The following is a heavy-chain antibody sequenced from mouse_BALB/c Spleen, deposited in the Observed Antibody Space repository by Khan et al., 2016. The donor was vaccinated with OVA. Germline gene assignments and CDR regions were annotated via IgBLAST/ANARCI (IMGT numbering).Heavy chain of an antibody. CDR1: GFSLSRYN. D-gene: IGHD2-14*01. CDR3: ARAYYRYDGYYAIDY. V-gene: IGHV2-6-4*01. CDR2: IWGGGGT. J-gene: IGHJ4*01. Sequence: QMQLEESGPGLVAPSQSLSITCTVSGFSLSRYNIHWVRQPPGKGLEWLGMIWGGGGTDYNSTLKSRLSISKDNSKSQVFLKMKSLQTDDTAMYYCARAYYRYDGYYAIDYWGQGTSFTVSS.